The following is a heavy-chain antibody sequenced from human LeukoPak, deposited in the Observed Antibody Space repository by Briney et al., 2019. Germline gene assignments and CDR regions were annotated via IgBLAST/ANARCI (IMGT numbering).Heavy chain of an antibody. V-gene: IGHV4-38-2*02. CDR1: GYSISSGYY. J-gene: IGHJ2*01. CDR3: ATAYLGDIAVAGPITYWYFDL. CDR2: IYHSGST. D-gene: IGHD6-19*01. Sequence: SETLSLTCTVSGYSISSGYYWGWIRPPPGKGLEWIGSIYHSGSTYYNPSLKSRVTISVDTSKNQFSLKLSSVTAADTAVYYCATAYLGDIAVAGPITYWYFDLWGRGTLVTVSS.